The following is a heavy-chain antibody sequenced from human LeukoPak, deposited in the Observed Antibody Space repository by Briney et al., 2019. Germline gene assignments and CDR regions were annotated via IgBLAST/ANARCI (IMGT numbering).Heavy chain of an antibody. CDR3: TTDFYDSSGLQY. CDR2: IKSKSDGGTI. Sequence: GGSLRLSCAASGFSFSNAWMNWVRQAPGKGLEWGGRIKSKSDGGTIDYAAPVKGRFTISRDDSKNTVFLQMTSLETEDTAVYYCTTDFYDSSGLQYWGQGTLVTVSS. CDR1: GFSFSNAW. J-gene: IGHJ4*02. D-gene: IGHD3-22*01. V-gene: IGHV3-15*07.